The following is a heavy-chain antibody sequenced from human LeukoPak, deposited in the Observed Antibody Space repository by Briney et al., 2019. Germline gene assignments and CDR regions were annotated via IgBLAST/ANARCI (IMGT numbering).Heavy chain of an antibody. V-gene: IGHV1-2*02. CDR2: INPNSGGT. CDR3: ALTLNVLRYFDWLLLDY. CDR1: GYTFTGYY. Sequence: ASVKVSCKASGYTFTGYYMHWVRQAPGQGLEWMGWINPNSGGTNYAQKFQGRVTMTRDTSISTAYMELSRLRSEDTAVYYCALTLNVLRYFDWLLLDYWGQGTLVTVSS. D-gene: IGHD3-9*01. J-gene: IGHJ4*02.